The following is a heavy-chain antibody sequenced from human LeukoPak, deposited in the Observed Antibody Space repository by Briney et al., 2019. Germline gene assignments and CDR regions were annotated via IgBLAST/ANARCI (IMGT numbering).Heavy chain of an antibody. CDR3: VKHVVTMVRGVDAFDI. Sequence: GGSLRLSCAASRFTFSNYGMHWVRQAPGKGLEWVAIISYDGSNKYYADSVKGRFTISRDNSKNTLYLQMSSLRAEDTAVYYCVKHVVTMVRGVDAFDIWGQGTMVTVSS. D-gene: IGHD3-10*01. CDR1: RFTFSNYG. J-gene: IGHJ3*02. V-gene: IGHV3-30*18. CDR2: ISYDGSNK.